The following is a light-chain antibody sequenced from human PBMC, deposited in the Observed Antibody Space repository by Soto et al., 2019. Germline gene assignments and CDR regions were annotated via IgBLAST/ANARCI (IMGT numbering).Light chain of an antibody. CDR1: SGHSSYI. J-gene: IGLJ2*01. CDR2: LEGSGSY. Sequence: QPVLTQSSSASASLGSSVKLTCTLSSGHSSYIIAWHQQQPGKAPRYLMKLEGSGSYNKGSGVPDRVSGSSSGADRYLTISNLQSEDEADYYSENWDSNPHVVFGGGTKLTVL. CDR3: ENWDSNPHVV. V-gene: IGLV4-60*03.